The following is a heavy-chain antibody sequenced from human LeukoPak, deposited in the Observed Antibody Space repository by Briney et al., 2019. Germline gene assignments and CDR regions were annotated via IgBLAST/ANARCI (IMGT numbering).Heavy chain of an antibody. V-gene: IGHV4-61*02. CDR2: IYTSGST. CDR1: GGSISSRSYY. J-gene: IGHJ5*02. CDR3: ARGSAGIAVS. D-gene: IGHD6-19*01. Sequence: SETLSLTCTVSGGSISSRSYYWSWIRQPAGKGLEWIGRIYTSGSTNYNPSLKSRVTISVDTSKNQFSLKLSSVTAADTAVYYCARGSAGIAVSWGQGTLVTVSS.